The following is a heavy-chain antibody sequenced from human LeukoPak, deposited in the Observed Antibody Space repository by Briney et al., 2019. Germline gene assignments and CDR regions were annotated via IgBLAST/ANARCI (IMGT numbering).Heavy chain of an antibody. D-gene: IGHD5-24*01. Sequence: GGSLRLSCAASGFTFSSYGMHWVRQAPGKGLEWVGRIKSKTDGGTTDYAAPVKGRFTISRDDSKNTLYLQMNSLKTEDTAVYYCTTERWLQPDYWGQGTLVTVSS. V-gene: IGHV3-15*01. CDR2: IKSKTDGGTT. CDR3: TTERWLQPDY. J-gene: IGHJ4*02. CDR1: GFTFSSYG.